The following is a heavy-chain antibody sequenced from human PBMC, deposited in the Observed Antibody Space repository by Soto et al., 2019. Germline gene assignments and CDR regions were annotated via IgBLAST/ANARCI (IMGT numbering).Heavy chain of an antibody. J-gene: IGHJ4*02. Sequence: QVQLQESGPGLVKPSGTLSLTCAVAGGSIRSSNWWSWVRQPPGKGLEWIGDIYYSGNTKYNQARKSRVTIAVDKSENQFSLRLSSVTAADTAVYSCAARWCSSDLDYWGQGSLVTVSS. D-gene: IGHD6-13*01. CDR3: AARWCSSDLDY. CDR1: GGSIRSSNW. CDR2: IYYSGNT. V-gene: IGHV4-4*02.